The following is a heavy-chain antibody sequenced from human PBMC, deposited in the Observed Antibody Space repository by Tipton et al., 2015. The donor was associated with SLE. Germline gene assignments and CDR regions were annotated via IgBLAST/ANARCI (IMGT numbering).Heavy chain of an antibody. J-gene: IGHJ6*03. CDR1: GFTFSSYS. V-gene: IGHV3-48*04. D-gene: IGHD3-9*01. CDR2: IISSSSTI. CDR3: AREGYDILTGYLYYYYYMDV. Sequence: SLRLSCAASGFTFSSYSMNWVRQAPGKGLEWVSNIISSSSTIYYADSVKGRFTISRDNAKNSLYLQMNSLRAEDTAVYYCAREGYDILTGYLYYYYYMDVWGKGTTVTVSS.